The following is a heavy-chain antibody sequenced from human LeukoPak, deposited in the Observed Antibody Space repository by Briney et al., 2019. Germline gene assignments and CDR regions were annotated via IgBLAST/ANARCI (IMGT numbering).Heavy chain of an antibody. CDR1: GYTFIVYH. CDR2: INPNSGGT. V-gene: IGHV1-2*02. CDR3: AREVGDKAFDI. J-gene: IGHJ3*02. Sequence: ASVKVSCKASGYTFIVYHMHWVRQAPGQGLEWMGWINPNSGGTKCAERFQGRVTMTRDTSISTGYMELSRLRSDDTAVYYCAREVGDKAFDIWGQGTMVTVSS. D-gene: IGHD2-2*01.